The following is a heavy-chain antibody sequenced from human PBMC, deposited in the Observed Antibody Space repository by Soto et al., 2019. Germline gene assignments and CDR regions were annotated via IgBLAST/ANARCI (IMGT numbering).Heavy chain of an antibody. CDR1: GGSFSGYY. V-gene: IGHV4-34*01. D-gene: IGHD3-10*01. CDR3: ALEGVRGVMGGFDY. J-gene: IGHJ4*02. Sequence: SETPSLTCAVYGGSFSGYYWSWIRQPPGKGLEWIGEINHSASTNYNPSLKSRVTISVDTSKNQFSLKLSSVTAADTAVYYCALEGVRGVMGGFDYWGQGTLVTVSS. CDR2: INHSAST.